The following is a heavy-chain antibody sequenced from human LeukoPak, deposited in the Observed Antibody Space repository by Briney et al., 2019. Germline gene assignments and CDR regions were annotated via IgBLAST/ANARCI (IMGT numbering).Heavy chain of an antibody. CDR1: GFTFSSYA. Sequence: GGSLRLSCAASGFTFSSYAMTWVRQAPGKGLEWVSGITTSGGSTYYADSVKGRFTISRDNSRNTLYLQMNSLRAEDTAVYYCAKGHHPDAYCSDDCYYSHWGQGTLVTVSS. D-gene: IGHD2-21*02. CDR2: ITTSGGST. CDR3: AKGHHPDAYCSDDCYYSH. V-gene: IGHV3-23*01. J-gene: IGHJ4*02.